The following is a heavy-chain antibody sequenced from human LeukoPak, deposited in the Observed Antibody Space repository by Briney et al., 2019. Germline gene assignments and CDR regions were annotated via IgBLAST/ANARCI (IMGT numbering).Heavy chain of an antibody. Sequence: AETLSLTCTPSGGSLSGDNYYWSWIRQPPGKGLQWIAYISLSGSTNYNPSLKSRVTISVDTSKNQFSLKLSSVTAADTAVYYCARLSGYSSSWYPYWYFDLWGRGTLVTVSS. CDR3: ARLSGYSSSWYPYWYFDL. V-gene: IGHV4-61*01. J-gene: IGHJ2*01. D-gene: IGHD6-13*01. CDR1: GGSLSGDNYY. CDR2: ISLSGST.